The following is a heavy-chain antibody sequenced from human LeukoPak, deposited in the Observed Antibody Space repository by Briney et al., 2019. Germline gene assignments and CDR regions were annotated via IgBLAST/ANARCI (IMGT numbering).Heavy chain of an antibody. CDR2: ISSSSSYI. D-gene: IGHD1-26*01. Sequence: GGSLRLSCAASGFTFSSYSMTWVRQAPGKGLEWVSSISSSSSYIYYADSVKGRFTISRDNAKNSLYLQMNSLRAEDTAMYYCARGSGSYQIFDYWGQGTLVTVSS. V-gene: IGHV3-21*01. CDR1: GFTFSSYS. J-gene: IGHJ4*02. CDR3: ARGSGSYQIFDY.